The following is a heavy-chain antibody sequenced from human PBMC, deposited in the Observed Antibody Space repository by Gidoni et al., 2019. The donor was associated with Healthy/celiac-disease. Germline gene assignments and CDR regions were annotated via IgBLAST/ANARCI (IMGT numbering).Heavy chain of an antibody. Sequence: EVQLLESGGGLVQPGGSLRLSCAASGFTFSSYAMSWVRQAPGKGLEWVSAISGSGGSTYYADSVKGRFTISRDNSKNTLYLQMNSLRAEDTAVYYCAKETRETNTVTLDIFDYWGQGTLVTVSS. D-gene: IGHD4-17*01. V-gene: IGHV3-23*01. CDR1: GFTFSSYA. CDR2: ISGSGGST. CDR3: AKETRETNTVTLDIFDY. J-gene: IGHJ4*02.